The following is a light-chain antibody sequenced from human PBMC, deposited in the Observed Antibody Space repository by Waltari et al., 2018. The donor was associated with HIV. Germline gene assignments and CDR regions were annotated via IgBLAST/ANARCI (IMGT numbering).Light chain of an antibody. CDR3: AAWDDSLNAWV. V-gene: IGLV1-44*01. Sequence: QSVLTQPPSASGTPGQRVTISCSGSSSNIGSNYVYWYQQLPGTAPKPLIYSNNQRPSGVPDRISGSKSGTSASLAISGLQSVDEADYYCAAWDDSLNAWVFGGGTKLTVL. CDR2: SNN. J-gene: IGLJ3*02. CDR1: SSNIGSNY.